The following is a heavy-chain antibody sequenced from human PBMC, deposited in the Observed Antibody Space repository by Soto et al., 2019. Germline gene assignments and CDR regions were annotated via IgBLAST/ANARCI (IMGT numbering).Heavy chain of an antibody. CDR1: GGSISSTDYY. Sequence: QVQLQESGPGLVQPSQTLSLTCAVSGGSISSTDYYWHWIRQSPGKGLEWIGYIYYSRTTYYNASLQSRASISVDTSRNQFSLRLTSVTAADTAVYYCACRTVATNGGDYWGQEKLVTVSS. CDR3: ACRTVATNGGDY. J-gene: IGHJ4*02. CDR2: IYYSRTT. V-gene: IGHV4-30-4*08. D-gene: IGHD4-4*01.